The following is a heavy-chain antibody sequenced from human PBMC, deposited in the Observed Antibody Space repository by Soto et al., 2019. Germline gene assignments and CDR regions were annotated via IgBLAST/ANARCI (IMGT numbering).Heavy chain of an antibody. CDR2: IIPIFGTA. CDR3: ARGTGGKSPEVGAFDI. Sequence: SVKVSCKASGGTFSSYAISWVRQAPGQGLEWMGGIIPIFGTANYAQKFQGRVTITADESTSAAYMELSSLRSEDAAVYYCARGTGGKSPEVGAFDIWGQGTMVTVSS. V-gene: IGHV1-69*13. J-gene: IGHJ3*02. CDR1: GGTFSSYA. D-gene: IGHD1-26*01.